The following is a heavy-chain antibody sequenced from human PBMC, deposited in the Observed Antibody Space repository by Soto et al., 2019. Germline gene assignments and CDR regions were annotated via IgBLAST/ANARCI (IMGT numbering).Heavy chain of an antibody. CDR1: GGSFSGHS. Sequence: SETLSLTCAVYGGSFSGHSWTWIRPSPGKGLEWIGDINHSGRVNYSPSLKSRVTISLDTSRNQFSLTLSAVTAADTAMYYCSTRAYDTTGYYRFDPWGQGTLVTVSS. V-gene: IGHV4-34*01. D-gene: IGHD3-22*01. CDR3: STRAYDTTGYYRFDP. J-gene: IGHJ5*01. CDR2: INHSGRV.